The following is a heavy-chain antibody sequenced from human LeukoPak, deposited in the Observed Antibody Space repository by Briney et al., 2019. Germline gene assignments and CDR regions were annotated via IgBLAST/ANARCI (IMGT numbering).Heavy chain of an antibody. CDR2: TYYSGST. V-gene: IGHV4-39*07. CDR1: DGSISSSSYY. D-gene: IGHD3-10*01. Sequence: SETLSLTCTVSDGSISSSSYYWGWIRQPPGKGLEWIGSTYYSGSTYSNPSFKSRVTISVDTSKNQFSLKLSSVTAADTAVYYCAREFTMVRGVFDFWGQGTLVTVSS. J-gene: IGHJ4*02. CDR3: AREFTMVRGVFDF.